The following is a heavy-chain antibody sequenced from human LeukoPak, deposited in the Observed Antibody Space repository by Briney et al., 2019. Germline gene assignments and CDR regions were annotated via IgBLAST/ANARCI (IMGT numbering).Heavy chain of an antibody. CDR3: ARDLISGRGCPDY. CDR2: ISSSSSYI. J-gene: IGHJ4*02. V-gene: IGHV3-21*01. CDR1: GFTFSSYG. D-gene: IGHD6-19*01. Sequence: GRSLRLSCAASGFTFSSYGMHWVRQAPGKGLEWVSSISSSSSYIYYAVSVKGRFTISRDNAKNSLYLQMNSLRAEDTAVYYCARDLISGRGCPDYWGQGTLVTVSS.